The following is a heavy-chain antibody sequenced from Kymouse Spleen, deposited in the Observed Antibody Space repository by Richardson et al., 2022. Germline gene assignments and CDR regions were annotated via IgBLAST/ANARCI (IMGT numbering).Heavy chain of an antibody. CDR2: TYYRSKWYN. CDR1: GDSVSSNSAA. Sequence: QVQLQQSGPGLVKPSQTLSLTCAISGDSVSSNSAAWNWIRQSPSRGLEWLGRTYYRSKWYNDYAVSVKSRITINPDTSKNQFSLQLNSVTPEDTAVYYCARDRVTMVRGVYYYYGMDVWGQGTTVTVSS. V-gene: IGHV6-1*01. D-gene: IGHD3-10*01. J-gene: IGHJ6*02. CDR3: ARDRVTMVRGVYYYYGMDV.